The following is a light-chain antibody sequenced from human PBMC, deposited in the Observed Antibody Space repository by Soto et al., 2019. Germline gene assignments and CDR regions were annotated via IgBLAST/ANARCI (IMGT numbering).Light chain of an antibody. J-gene: IGKJ2*01. Sequence: EIVLTQSPATLSLSPGERATLSCRASQSVRSYLAWYQQKPGQAPRLLIYDASNRATGIPARFSGSGSGTDFTLSICSLEPEDFAVYYCQQRSNWPPGYTFGQGNKLEIK. CDR1: QSVRSY. CDR2: DAS. V-gene: IGKV3-11*01. CDR3: QQRSNWPPGYT.